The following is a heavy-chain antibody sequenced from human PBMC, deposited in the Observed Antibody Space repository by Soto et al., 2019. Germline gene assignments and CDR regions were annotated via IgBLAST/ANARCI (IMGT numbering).Heavy chain of an antibody. CDR2: IRTSGSDV. CDR1: GFTFSYYN. D-gene: IGHD3-9*01. V-gene: IGHV3-48*02. CDR3: AREYYDILTGLNWFDP. Sequence: PGGSLRLSCAASGFTFSYYNMNWVRQAPGKGPEWVSNIRTSGSDVYYADSVKGRFTVSRDNAKNSLYLQMHSLRDEDTAVYYCAREYYDILTGLNWFDPWGQGTLVTVSS. J-gene: IGHJ5*02.